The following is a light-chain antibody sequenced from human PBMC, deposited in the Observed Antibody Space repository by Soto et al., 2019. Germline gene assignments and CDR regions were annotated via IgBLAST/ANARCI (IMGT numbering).Light chain of an antibody. J-gene: IGLJ3*02. CDR3: SSYTSSSTRV. CDR1: SSDVGGYNY. CDR2: EVS. Sequence: QSALTQPASVSGSPGQSITISCTGTSSDVGGYNYVSWYQQHPGKAPKLMIYEVSNRPSGVSNRFSGSKSGNTASLTIYGLQAEDEAAYSCSSYTSSSTRVFGGGTQGTFL. V-gene: IGLV2-14*01.